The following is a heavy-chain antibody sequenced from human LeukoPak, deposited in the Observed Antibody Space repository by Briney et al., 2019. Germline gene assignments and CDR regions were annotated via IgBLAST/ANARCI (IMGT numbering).Heavy chain of an antibody. CDR3: ATLALLDI. CDR2: INPSGGST. J-gene: IGHJ3*02. Sequence: ASVKVSCKASGYTFTSYYMHWVRQAPGQGLEWMGIINPSGGSTIYAQKFQGRVTMTEDTSTDTAYMELSSLRSEDTAVYYCATLALLDIWGQGTMVTVSS. CDR1: GYTFTSYY. V-gene: IGHV1-46*01.